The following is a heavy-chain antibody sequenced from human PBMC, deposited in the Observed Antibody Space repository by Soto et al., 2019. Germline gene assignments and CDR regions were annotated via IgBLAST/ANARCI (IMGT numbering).Heavy chain of an antibody. J-gene: IGHJ6*03. V-gene: IGHV4-34*01. CDR2: INHLGSI. CDR1: GGSLSDYF. CDR3: ARGGISHWAYFYYMDV. Sequence: SEILSLTNVVAGGSLSDYFWSWIRQPPGMALEWIGEINHLGSINYNPSLKSRVTMSVDTSKNQFSLTLSSVTAADTATYYCARGGISHWAYFYYMDVWDRGTTVTVSS. D-gene: IGHD3-16*01.